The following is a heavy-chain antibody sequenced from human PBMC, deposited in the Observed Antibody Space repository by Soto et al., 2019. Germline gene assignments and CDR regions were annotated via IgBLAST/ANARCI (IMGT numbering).Heavy chain of an antibody. J-gene: IGHJ4*02. V-gene: IGHV4-34*01. Sequence: PSETLSLTCAVYGGSFSGYYWSWIRQPPGKGLEWIGEINHSGSTNYNPSLKSRVTISVDTSKNQFSLKLSSVTAADTAVYYCARTLIVLMVYAGGSFDYWGQGTLVTVSS. D-gene: IGHD2-8*01. CDR2: INHSGST. CDR1: GGSFSGYY. CDR3: ARTLIVLMVYAGGSFDY.